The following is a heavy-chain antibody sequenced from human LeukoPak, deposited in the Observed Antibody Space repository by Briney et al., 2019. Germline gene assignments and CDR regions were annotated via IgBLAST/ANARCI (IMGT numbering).Heavy chain of an antibody. D-gene: IGHD3-3*01. CDR1: GGSISSYY. V-gene: IGHV4-59*01. J-gene: IGHJ4*02. Sequence: SETLSLTRTVSGGSISSYYWSWIRQPPAKGLEWIGYIYYSGSTNYNPSLKSRVTISVDTSKNQFSLKLSSVTAADTAVYYCAREGGSGYSDYWGQGTLVTVSS. CDR3: AREGGSGYSDY. CDR2: IYYSGST.